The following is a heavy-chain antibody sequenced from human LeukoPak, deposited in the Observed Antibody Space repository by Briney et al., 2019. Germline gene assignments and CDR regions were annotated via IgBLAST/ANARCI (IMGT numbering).Heavy chain of an antibody. CDR1: GLTFSLYT. Sequence: PGGSLRLSCAASGLTFSLYTMSWVRQAPGKGLEWVSHISSSGSTIYYAASVKGRFTSSRDNAKNSLYLQMNSLRAEDTAVYYCARARPVYYGGECGYWGQGTLVTVSS. J-gene: IGHJ4*02. CDR3: ARARPVYYGGECGY. V-gene: IGHV3-11*01. D-gene: IGHD3-10*01. CDR2: ISSSGSTI.